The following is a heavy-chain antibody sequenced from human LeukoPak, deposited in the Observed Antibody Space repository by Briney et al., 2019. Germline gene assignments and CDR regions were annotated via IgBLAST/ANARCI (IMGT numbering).Heavy chain of an antibody. D-gene: IGHD2-2*02. CDR2: INHSGST. Sequence: SETLSLTCAVYGGSFSGYYWSWIRQPPGKGLEWIGGINHSGSTNYNPSLKSRVTISVDTSKNQFSLKLSSVTAADTAVYYCARGPRGDIVVVPAAIRNYYYYGMDVWGQGTTVTVSS. CDR3: ARGPRGDIVVVPAAIRNYYYYGMDV. J-gene: IGHJ6*02. V-gene: IGHV4-34*01. CDR1: GGSFSGYY.